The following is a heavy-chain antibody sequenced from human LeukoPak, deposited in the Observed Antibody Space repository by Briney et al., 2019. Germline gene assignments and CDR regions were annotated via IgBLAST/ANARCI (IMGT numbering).Heavy chain of an antibody. CDR3: ARSFSGSYPDFDY. CDR1: VFIFRRYA. V-gene: IGHV3-30*04. Sequence: GGSLRLSCAASVFIFRRYAMHWVRQAPGKGLEWVALISYDGSNKYYADSVKGRFTVSRDNSKNTLYLQMNSLRVEDTAVYYCARSFSGSYPDFDYWGQGALVTVSS. CDR2: ISYDGSNK. J-gene: IGHJ4*02. D-gene: IGHD1-26*01.